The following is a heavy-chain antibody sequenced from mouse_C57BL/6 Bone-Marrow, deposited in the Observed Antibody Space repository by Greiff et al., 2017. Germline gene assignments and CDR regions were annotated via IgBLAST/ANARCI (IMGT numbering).Heavy chain of an antibody. CDR1: GFNIKDDY. V-gene: IGHV14-4*01. CDR3: AIYGSSYGNYFAY. Sequence: VQLKQSGAELVRPGASVKLSCTASGFNIKDDYMHWVKQRPEQGLEWIGWIDPENGDTEYASKFQGKATITADTSSNTAYLQLSSLTSEDTAVYYCAIYGSSYGNYFAYCGQVTPLTVSS. J-gene: IGHJ2*01. CDR2: IDPENGDT. D-gene: IGHD1-1*01.